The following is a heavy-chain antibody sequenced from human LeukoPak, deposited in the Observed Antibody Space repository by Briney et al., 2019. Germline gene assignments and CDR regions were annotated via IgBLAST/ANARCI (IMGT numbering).Heavy chain of an antibody. Sequence: GGSLRLSCATSGFTFSAHHMNWVRQAPEGGLGWVSGIPASGATTYYADSVKGRFTMSRDSSQSTLYLQMNSLRAEDTAVYYCARAEAAGDNRGGYYYFYKDVWGKGTTVTVSS. V-gene: IGHV3-23*01. J-gene: IGHJ6*03. CDR3: ARAEAAGDNRGGYYYFYKDV. CDR2: IPASGATT. CDR1: GFTFSAHH. D-gene: IGHD6-25*01.